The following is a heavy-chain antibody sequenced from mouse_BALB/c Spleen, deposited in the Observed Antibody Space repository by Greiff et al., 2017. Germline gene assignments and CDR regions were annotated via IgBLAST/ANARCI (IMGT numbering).Heavy chain of an antibody. D-gene: IGHD2-3*01. CDR1: GFTFTDYY. J-gene: IGHJ4*01. Sequence: EVKLVESGGGLVQPGGSLRLSCATSGFTFTDYYMSWVRQPPGKALEWLGFIRNKANGYTTEYSASVKGRFTISRDNSQSILYLQMNTLRAEDSDTYYCASHDGYYFMDYWGQGTSVTVSS. CDR3: ASHDGYYFMDY. CDR2: IRNKANGYTT. V-gene: IGHV7-3*02.